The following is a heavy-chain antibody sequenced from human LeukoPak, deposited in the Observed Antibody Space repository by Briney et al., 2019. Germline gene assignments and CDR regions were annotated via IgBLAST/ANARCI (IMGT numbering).Heavy chain of an antibody. V-gene: IGHV4-59*01. D-gene: IGHD5-12*01. CDR3: AGVGANTRAFDV. J-gene: IGHJ3*01. CDR1: GGSISSYY. CDR2: IYYTGTT. Sequence: SETLSLTCTVSGGSISSYYWSWIRQPPGEGLEWLAFIYYTGTTYYNPSLKSRITISVNTSNNQYSLNLISMTAADTAVYYCAGVGANTRAFDVWGQGTMVTVSS.